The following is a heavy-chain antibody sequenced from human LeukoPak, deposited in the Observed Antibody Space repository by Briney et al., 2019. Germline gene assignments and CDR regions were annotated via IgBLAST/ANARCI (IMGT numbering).Heavy chain of an antibody. J-gene: IGHJ5*02. CDR1: GGAFSGYY. CDR3: AASGGPINWFDP. Sequence: SETLSLTCAVYGGAFSGYYWGWIRQPPGKGLQWIGEITHNGYTNYNPALKSRVTISIDTSKNEFSLKVSSVTAADMAIYYCAASGGPINWFDPWGQGTLVTVSS. CDR2: ITHNGYT. V-gene: IGHV4-34*01. D-gene: IGHD3-10*01.